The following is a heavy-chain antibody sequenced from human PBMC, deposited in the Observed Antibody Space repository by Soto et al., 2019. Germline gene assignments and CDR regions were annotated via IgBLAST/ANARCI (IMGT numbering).Heavy chain of an antibody. J-gene: IGHJ6*02. V-gene: IGHV3-15*01. CDR2: IKSKADGGTT. D-gene: IGHD1-20*01. CDR3: FTADLYITSASGMDV. Sequence: GGSLRLSCAVSGFTFTDAWMNWVRQAPGKGLEWVGRIKSKADGGTTDYAAPVIDRFTISRDDSQNTLYLQMNSLKIEDTAVYYCFTADLYITSASGMDVWGQGTTVTVSS. CDR1: GFTFTDAW.